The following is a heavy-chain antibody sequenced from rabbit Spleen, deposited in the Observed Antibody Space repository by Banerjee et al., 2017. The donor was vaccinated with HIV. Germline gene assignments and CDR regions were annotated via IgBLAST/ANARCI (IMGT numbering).Heavy chain of an antibody. V-gene: IGHV1S45*01. CDR1: GVSFSGDSY. Sequence: QEQLEESGGDLVKPGASLTLTCTASGVSFSGDSYMCWVRQAPGKGLEWIVCIDSGSSGFTYYATWAKGRFTISKTSSTTVTLQMTSLTVADTATYFCARVSETSGWGEDLWGPGTLVTVS. D-gene: IGHD4-1*01. J-gene: IGHJ4*01. CDR3: ARVSETSGWGEDL. CDR2: IDSGSSGFT.